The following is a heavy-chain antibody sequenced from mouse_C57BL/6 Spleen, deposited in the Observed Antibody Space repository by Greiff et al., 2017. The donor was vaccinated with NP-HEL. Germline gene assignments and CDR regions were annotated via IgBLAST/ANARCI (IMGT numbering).Heavy chain of an antibody. CDR3: TTHDYDGAMDY. CDR2: IDPENGDT. J-gene: IGHJ4*01. D-gene: IGHD2-4*01. V-gene: IGHV14-4*01. Sequence: VQLKQSGAELVRPGASVKLSCTASGFNITDDYMHWVKQRPEQGLEWIGWIDPENGDTEYASKFQGKATITADTSSNTAYLQLSSLTSEDTAVYYCTTHDYDGAMDYWGQGTSVTVSS. CDR1: GFNITDDY.